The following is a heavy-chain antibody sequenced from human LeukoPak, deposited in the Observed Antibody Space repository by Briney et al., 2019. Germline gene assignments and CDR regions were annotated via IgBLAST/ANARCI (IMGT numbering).Heavy chain of an antibody. V-gene: IGHV3-15*01. CDR1: GFTFSNAW. J-gene: IGHJ4*02. CDR2: IKSKTDGGTT. Sequence: AGSLRLSCAASGFTFSNAWMTWVRQAPGKGLEWVGRIKSKTDGGTTDYAAPVKGRFTISRGDSKNTLYLQMNSLETEDTAVYYCRATGSSVVDCWGQGTLDTVCS. D-gene: IGHD1-26*01. CDR3: RATGSSVVDC.